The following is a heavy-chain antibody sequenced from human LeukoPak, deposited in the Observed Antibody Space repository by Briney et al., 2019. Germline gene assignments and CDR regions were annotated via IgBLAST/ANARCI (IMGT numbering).Heavy chain of an antibody. CDR2: IVVGSGDT. J-gene: IGHJ5*02. CDR1: GSTFTSSG. V-gene: IGHV1-58*02. CDR3: VADPYYDASGPPRWFDP. Sequence: SVKVSCKASGSTFTSSGMQWVRQARGQRLEWIGWIVVGSGDTNYAQKFQERVTITRDMSTSTAYMELSSLRSEDTAVYYCVADPYYDASGPPRWFDPWGQGTLVTVSS. D-gene: IGHD3-22*01.